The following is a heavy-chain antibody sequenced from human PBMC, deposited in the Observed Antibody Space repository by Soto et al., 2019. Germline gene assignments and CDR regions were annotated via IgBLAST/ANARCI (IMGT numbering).Heavy chain of an antibody. V-gene: IGHV1-69*13. J-gene: IGHJ5*02. Sequence: SVKVSCKASGGTFSSYAICWVRQAPGQGLEWMGGIIPIFGTANYAQKFQGRVTITADESTSTAYMELSSLRSEDTAVYYRARHDYGGNSGWFDPWGQGTLVTVPQ. CDR2: IIPIFGTA. CDR3: ARHDYGGNSGWFDP. D-gene: IGHD4-17*01. CDR1: GGTFSSYA.